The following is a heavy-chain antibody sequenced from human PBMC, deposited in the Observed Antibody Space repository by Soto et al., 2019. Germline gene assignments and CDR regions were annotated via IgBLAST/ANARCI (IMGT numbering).Heavy chain of an antibody. CDR2: ISAYNGNT. Sequence: QVQLVQSGAEVKKPGASVKVSCKASGYTFTSYGISWVRQAPGQGLEWMGWISAYNGNTNYAQKLQGRVTMTTDTAPRTAYMERRSLSSDDTAVYYCARWLSSSWPAEYNWFDPWGQGALVTVSS. J-gene: IGHJ5*02. V-gene: IGHV1-18*01. CDR3: ARWLSSSWPAEYNWFDP. CDR1: GYTFTSYG. D-gene: IGHD6-13*01.